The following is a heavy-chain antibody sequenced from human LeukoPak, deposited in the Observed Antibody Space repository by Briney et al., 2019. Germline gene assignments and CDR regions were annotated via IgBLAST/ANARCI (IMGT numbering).Heavy chain of an antibody. V-gene: IGHV4-39*01. D-gene: IGHD6-6*01. J-gene: IGHJ6*02. CDR1: GGSISSSSYY. CDR3: ARHAEYSRTRMDV. Sequence: PSETLSLTCTVSGGSISSSSYYWGWIRQPPGKGLEWIGSIYYSGSTYYNPSLKSRVTISVDTSKNQFSLKLSSVTAADTAVYYCARHAEYSRTRMDVWGQGTTVTVSS. CDR2: IYYSGST.